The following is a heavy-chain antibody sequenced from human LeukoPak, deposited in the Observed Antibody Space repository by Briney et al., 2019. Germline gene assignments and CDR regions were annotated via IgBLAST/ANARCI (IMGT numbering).Heavy chain of an antibody. CDR3: ARNPGKLWLGDDWYFDY. CDR1: GGSISSSSYY. D-gene: IGHD3-10*01. CDR2: IYYSGST. J-gene: IGHJ4*02. V-gene: IGHV4-61*05. Sequence: SETLSLTCTVSGGSISSSSYYWSWIRQPPGKGLEWIGYIYYSGSTNYNPSLKSRVTISVDTSKNQFSLKLSSVTAADTAVYYCARNPGKLWLGDDWYFDYWGQGTLVTVSS.